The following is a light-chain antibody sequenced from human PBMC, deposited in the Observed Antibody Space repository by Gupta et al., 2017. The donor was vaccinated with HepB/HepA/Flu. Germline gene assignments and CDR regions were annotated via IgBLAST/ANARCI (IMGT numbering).Light chain of an antibody. J-gene: IGLJ3*02. CDR2: SNN. CDR3: ATWADSLSGWV. V-gene: IGLV1-47*02. CDR1: SSNIGSNY. Sequence: QSVLTQPPSASGTPGQSVTISCSGSSSNIGSNYVSWYQQLPGTAPKLLIYSNNQRPSGVPDRFSGSKSGTSASLAISGLRSEDEADYYCATWADSLSGWVFGGGTKLTVL.